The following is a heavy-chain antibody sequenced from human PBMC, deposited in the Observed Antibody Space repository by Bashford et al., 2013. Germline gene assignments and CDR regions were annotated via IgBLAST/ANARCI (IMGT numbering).Heavy chain of an antibody. V-gene: IGHV3-48*01. Sequence: VRQAPGKGLEWVSYISTRSNTIYYADSVRGRFTLSRDDAKSSLYLQMNSLRAEDTAVYYCARDSPWFGESIFDFWGQGTLVTVSS. CDR3: ARDSPWFGESIFDF. D-gene: IGHD3-10*01. J-gene: IGHJ4*02. CDR2: ISTRSNTI.